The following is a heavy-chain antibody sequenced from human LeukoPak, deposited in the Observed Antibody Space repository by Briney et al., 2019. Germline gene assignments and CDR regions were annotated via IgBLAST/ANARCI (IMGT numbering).Heavy chain of an antibody. V-gene: IGHV3-49*03. CDR3: SRGSGWLSVY. CDR2: ISGGTT. Sequence: GGSQRLSCTASGFTFGNYLMSWFRQAPGKGLEWIRFISGGTTEYAASVKGRFTISRDNSTSIAYLQMNSLTTEDTAVYYCSRGSGWLSVYWGQGTLVTVSS. J-gene: IGHJ4*02. CDR1: GFTFGNYL. D-gene: IGHD6-19*01.